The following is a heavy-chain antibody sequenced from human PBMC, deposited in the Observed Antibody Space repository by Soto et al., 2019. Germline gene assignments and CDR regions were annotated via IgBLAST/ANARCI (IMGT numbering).Heavy chain of an antibody. CDR2: IDYSGST. Sequence: SETLSLTCTVSGASVSGGYYYWSWIRQPPGKGLEWIAYIDYSGSTNYNPSLKSRVTISVDTSNNRFSLKLSSVTAADTAVYYCARAPVLEVAHIDYWGQATLVRVCS. CDR3: ARAPVLEVAHIDY. V-gene: IGHV4-61*01. J-gene: IGHJ4*02. D-gene: IGHD6-19*01. CDR1: GASVSGGYYY.